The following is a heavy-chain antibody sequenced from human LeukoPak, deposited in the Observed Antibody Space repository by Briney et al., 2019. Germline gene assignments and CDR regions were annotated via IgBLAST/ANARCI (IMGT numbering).Heavy chain of an antibody. J-gene: IGHJ4*02. D-gene: IGHD6-13*01. CDR3: ASCPPCSWYFFDF. Sequence: GGSLRLSCAASRFTLSNYEKHWVREAQGKGLEWLSYISSSGNTIYYADSVKGRFTISRDNYKNSLYLQMNSLRAEATAVYYCASCPPCSWYFFDFWGQGALVTVSS. CDR2: ISSSGNTI. V-gene: IGHV3-48*03. CDR1: RFTLSNYE.